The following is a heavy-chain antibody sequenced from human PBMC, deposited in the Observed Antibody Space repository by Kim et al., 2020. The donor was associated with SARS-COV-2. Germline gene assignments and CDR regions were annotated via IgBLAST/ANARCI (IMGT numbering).Heavy chain of an antibody. D-gene: IGHD2-2*01. CDR3: ANGGSSSSWAHLY. CDR1: GFTFSSYG. J-gene: IGHJ4*02. V-gene: IGHV3-33*06. Sequence: GGSLRLSCAASGFTFSSYGMHWVRQAPVKGLEWVAVIWYDGSKKYYVDSVKGRFTISRDNSKNTPYLQMNSLRSEDTAVYYCANGGSSSSWAHLYWGQGTLVTVSS. CDR2: IWYDGSKK.